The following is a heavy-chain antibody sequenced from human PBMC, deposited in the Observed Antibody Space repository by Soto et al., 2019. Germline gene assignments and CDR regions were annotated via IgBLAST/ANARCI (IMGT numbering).Heavy chain of an antibody. V-gene: IGHV4-30-2*05. CDR1: GGSISRGGYS. J-gene: IGHJ5*02. D-gene: IGHD2-2*01. CDR2: IYYSGST. CDR3: ARVRHVPAAMGPHYNWFDP. Sequence: TSETLSLTCAVSGGSISRGGYSWSWIRQPPGKGLEWIGYIYYSGSTYYNPSLKSRVTISVDTSKNQFSLKLSSVTAADTAVYYCARVRHVPAAMGPHYNWFDPWGQGTLVTVSS.